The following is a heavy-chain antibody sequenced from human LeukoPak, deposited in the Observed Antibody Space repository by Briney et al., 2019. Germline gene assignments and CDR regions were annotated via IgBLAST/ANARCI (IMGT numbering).Heavy chain of an antibody. Sequence: PSETLSLTCTVSGGSISSSSYYWGWIRQPPGKGLEWIRSIYYSGSTYYNPSLKSRVTISVDTSKNQFSLKLSSVTAADTAVYYCARGSPLDYWGQGTLVTVSS. CDR1: GGSISSSSYY. J-gene: IGHJ4*02. V-gene: IGHV4-39*01. CDR3: ARGSPLDY. CDR2: IYYSGST.